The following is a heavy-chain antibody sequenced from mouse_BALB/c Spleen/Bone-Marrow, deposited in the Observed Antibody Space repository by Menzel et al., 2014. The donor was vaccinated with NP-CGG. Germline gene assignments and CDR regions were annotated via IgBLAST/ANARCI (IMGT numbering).Heavy chain of an antibody. V-gene: IGHV1-87*01. D-gene: IGHD3-3*01. J-gene: IGHJ4*01. CDR1: GYTFTSYW. Sequence: QVQLKQSGAELARPGVSVKLSCKASGYTFTSYWMQWVKQRPGQGLEWIGAIYPGDGDTRYTQKFKGKATLTADKSSSTAYMQLSSLASEDSAFYYCERRDFGIWDIFYTMDYRGQGTSVPDST. CDR3: ERRDFGIWDIFYTMDY. CDR2: IYPGDGDT.